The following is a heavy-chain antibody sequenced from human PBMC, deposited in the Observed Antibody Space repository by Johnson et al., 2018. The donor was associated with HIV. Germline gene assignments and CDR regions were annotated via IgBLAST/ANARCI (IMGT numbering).Heavy chain of an antibody. CDR1: GFTFSSYA. J-gene: IGHJ3*02. V-gene: IGHV3-30*04. Sequence: QVKLVESGGGVVQPGRSLRLSCAASGFTFSSYAMHWVRQAPGKGLEWVAVISYDGRNKYYADSVKGRFTISRDNSKNTLFLQMSSLRAEDTAVYYCAKAEWLSAFDIWGQGTMVTVSS. D-gene: IGHD3-3*01. CDR3: AKAEWLSAFDI. CDR2: ISYDGRNK.